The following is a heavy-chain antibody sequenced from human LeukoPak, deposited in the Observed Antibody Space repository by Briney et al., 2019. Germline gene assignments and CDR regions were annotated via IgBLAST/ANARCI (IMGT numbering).Heavy chain of an antibody. CDR2: IYYSGST. CDR3: ARDNCSGGSCYRYYYYGMDV. V-gene: IGHV4-39*02. Sequence: SETLSLTCTVSGGSISSSSYYWGRIRQPPGKGLEWIGSIYYSGSTYYNPSLKSRVTISVDTSKNQFSLKLSSVTAADTAVYYCARDNCSGGSCYRYYYYGMDVWGQGTTVTVSS. J-gene: IGHJ6*02. CDR1: GGSISSSSYY. D-gene: IGHD2-15*01.